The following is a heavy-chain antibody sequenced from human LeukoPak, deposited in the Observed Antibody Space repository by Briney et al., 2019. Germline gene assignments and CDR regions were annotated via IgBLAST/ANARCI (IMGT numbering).Heavy chain of an antibody. V-gene: IGHV3-30*02. CDR3: AKDRVPAAMFPSYFDY. J-gene: IGHJ4*02. D-gene: IGHD2-2*01. CDR1: GFTFSSYG. Sequence: GGSLRLSCAASGFTFSSYGMHWVRQAPGKGLEWVAFIRYDGSNKYYADSVKGRFTISRDNSKNTLYLQMNSLRAEDTAVYYCAKDRVPAAMFPSYFDYWGQGTLVTVSS. CDR2: IRYDGSNK.